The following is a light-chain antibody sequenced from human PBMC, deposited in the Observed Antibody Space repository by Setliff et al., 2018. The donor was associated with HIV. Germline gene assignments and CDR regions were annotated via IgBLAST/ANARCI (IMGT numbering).Light chain of an antibody. CDR1: SSNIGSHP. Sequence: QSVLSQVPSASGTPGQRVTISCSGGSSNIGSHPVSWYQQVPGKAPRLLILRDNQRPSGVPDRMSASRSGASASLVISGLRSEDEADYFCATWDGDRNGVIFGGGTKVTVL. J-gene: IGLJ2*01. V-gene: IGLV1-47*01. CDR3: ATWDGDRNGVI. CDR2: RDN.